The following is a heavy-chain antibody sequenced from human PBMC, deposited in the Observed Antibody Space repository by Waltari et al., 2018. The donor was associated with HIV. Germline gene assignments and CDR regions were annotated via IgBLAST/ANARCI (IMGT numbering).Heavy chain of an antibody. Sequence: EVQLVESGGGLIQPGGSLRLSCAASGFIVSSKYMSWVRQAPGKGLEWVSVIYSGSMTYYADSAKVRFTISRDNSKNTLYLQMNSLRAEDTAVYYCCLSSCGRQDFDYWGQGTLVTVSS. D-gene: IGHD6-6*01. CDR3: CLSSCGRQDFDY. CDR1: GFIVSSKY. CDR2: IYSGSMT. V-gene: IGHV3-53*01. J-gene: IGHJ4*02.